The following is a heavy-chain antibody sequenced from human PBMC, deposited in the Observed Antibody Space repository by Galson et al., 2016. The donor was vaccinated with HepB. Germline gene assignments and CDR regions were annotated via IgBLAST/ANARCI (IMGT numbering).Heavy chain of an antibody. CDR2: ISNSGDIK. CDR3: VKGSIGSGGLDV. CDR1: GFTFINYG. D-gene: IGHD2-15*01. Sequence: SLRLSCAASGFTFINYGMTWVRRAPGKGLEWVSVISNSGDIKYYADSATGRFSISRDNSKNTLYLQMNSLGAEDTAIYYCVKGSIGSGGLDVWGPGTTVTVSS. J-gene: IGHJ6*01. V-gene: IGHV3-23*01.